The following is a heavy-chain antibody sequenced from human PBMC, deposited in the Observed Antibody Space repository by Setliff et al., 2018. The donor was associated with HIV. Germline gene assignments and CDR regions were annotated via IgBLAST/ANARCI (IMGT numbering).Heavy chain of an antibody. Sequence: GGSLRLSCAASGFTFAKAWMSWVRQAPGKGLEWVANIKYDGGYKQYVDSVKGRFTISRDDAKNTVYLQMNSLRAEDTAEYYCAKELAASGLGYFDSWGRGILVTVSS. D-gene: IGHD3-22*01. J-gene: IGHJ4*02. CDR3: AKELAASGLGYFDS. CDR1: GFTFAKAW. V-gene: IGHV3-7*03. CDR2: IKYDGGYK.